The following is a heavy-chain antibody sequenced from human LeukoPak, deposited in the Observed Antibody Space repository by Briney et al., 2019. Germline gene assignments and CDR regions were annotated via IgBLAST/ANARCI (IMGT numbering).Heavy chain of an antibody. CDR2: ISTYTGNT. Sequence: ASVKVSCKASGYTFTNYGISWVRQAPGQGLEWMGWISTYTGNTNYARKFQGRVTMTTDTSTSTAYMELRSLRSDDTAVYYCARDCSSTSCYYGMDVWGQGTTVTVSS. J-gene: IGHJ6*02. CDR1: GYTFTNYG. V-gene: IGHV1-18*01. CDR3: ARDCSSTSCYYGMDV. D-gene: IGHD2-2*01.